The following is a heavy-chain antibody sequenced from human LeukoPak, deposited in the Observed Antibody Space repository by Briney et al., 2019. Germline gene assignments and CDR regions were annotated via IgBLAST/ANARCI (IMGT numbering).Heavy chain of an antibody. D-gene: IGHD3-22*01. CDR1: GGSFSGYY. Sequence: SETLSLTCAVYGGSFSGYYWSWIRQPPGKGQEWSGEINHSGSTNFNPSLKSRVTISVAMSKNQFSLTLSSVTAADTAVYSCARKSGYYDNSGYYHHFDYWGQGTLVTVSS. J-gene: IGHJ4*02. CDR2: INHSGST. CDR3: ARKSGYYDNSGYYHHFDY. V-gene: IGHV4-34*01.